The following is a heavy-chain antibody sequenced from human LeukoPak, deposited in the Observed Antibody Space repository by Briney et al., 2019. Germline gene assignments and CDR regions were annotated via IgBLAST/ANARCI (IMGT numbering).Heavy chain of an antibody. CDR2: INSGKRIK. Sequence: GGSLRLSCTASGFPFRSYCMNWVRQAPGKGLVWVSGINSGKRIKKTADSVKGRFTISRDNAKNTLYLQMNSLRADDTAVYYCARDDGDGYGLYFDYWGQGTLVTVS. V-gene: IGHV3-74*01. CDR1: GFPFRSYC. D-gene: IGHD5-24*01. CDR3: ARDDGDGYGLYFDY. J-gene: IGHJ4*02.